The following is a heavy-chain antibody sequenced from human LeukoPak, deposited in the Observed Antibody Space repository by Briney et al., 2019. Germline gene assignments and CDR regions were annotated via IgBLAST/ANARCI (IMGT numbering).Heavy chain of an antibody. Sequence: SETLSLTCAVYGGSFSGYYWSWIRQPPGKGLEWIGYIYYSGSTNYNPSLKSRVTISVDTSKNQFSLKLSSVTAADTAVYYCARAPGYSSGWYSIWFDPWGQGTLVTVSS. CDR2: IYYSGST. J-gene: IGHJ5*02. D-gene: IGHD6-19*01. V-gene: IGHV4-59*01. CDR3: ARAPGYSSGWYSIWFDP. CDR1: GGSFSGYY.